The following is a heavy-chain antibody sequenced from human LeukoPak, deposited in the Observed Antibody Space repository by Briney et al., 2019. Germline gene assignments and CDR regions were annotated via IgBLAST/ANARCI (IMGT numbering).Heavy chain of an antibody. D-gene: IGHD6-19*01. Sequence: GGSLRLSCAASGFTFSSYWMHWVRQAPGKGLVWVSRINSDDSSTSYADSVKGRFTISRDNAKNTLYLQMNSLRAEDTAVYYCARGSSGWYEFDYWGRGNLVTVSS. CDR2: INSDDSST. CDR1: GFTFSSYW. J-gene: IGHJ4*02. V-gene: IGHV3-74*01. CDR3: ARGSSGWYEFDY.